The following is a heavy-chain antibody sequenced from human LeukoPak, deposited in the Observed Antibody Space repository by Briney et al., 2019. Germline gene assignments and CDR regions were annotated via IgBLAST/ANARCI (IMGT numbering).Heavy chain of an antibody. CDR3: ARRSSWYYYCYMDV. D-gene: IGHD6-13*01. V-gene: IGHV4-34*01. Sequence: SETLSLICAVYGDSFSGYYWSWLRHPPGKGLEWLGEINHSGSTNYNPSIKCRVTISVDTSKNQFSLKLSSVTAADTAVYYCARRSSWYYYCYMDVWGKGPAVTVS. J-gene: IGHJ6*03. CDR1: GDSFSGYY. CDR2: INHSGST.